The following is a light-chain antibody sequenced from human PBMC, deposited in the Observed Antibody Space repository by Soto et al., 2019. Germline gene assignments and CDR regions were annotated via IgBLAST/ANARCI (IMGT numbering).Light chain of an antibody. V-gene: IGKV1-12*01. CDR1: QSISSW. CDR3: QHADSFPLIT. CDR2: AAS. Sequence: DIQMTQSPSTLSASLGDRVIISCPSSQSISSWLAWYQQKPGKDPKLLIYAASTLQSGVPSRFSGSGSGTDFTLTISSLQPEDFATYYCQHADSFPLITFGQGTRLEI. J-gene: IGKJ5*01.